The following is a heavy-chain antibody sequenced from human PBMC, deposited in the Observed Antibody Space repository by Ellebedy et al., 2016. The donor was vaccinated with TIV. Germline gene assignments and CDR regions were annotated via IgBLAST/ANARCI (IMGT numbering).Heavy chain of an antibody. Sequence: GGSLRLSCAASGFTFSSFAMYWVRQAPGKGLEWLSVISAGGDNTYHADSVNGRFTITRENSKNMVYLQMDRLKGEDTAVYYCTKGTSSGFNYDRVGSEYWGQGTLVTVSS. CDR2: ISAGGDNT. D-gene: IGHD3-22*01. CDR1: GFTFSSFA. CDR3: TKGTSSGFNYDRVGSEY. V-gene: IGHV3-23*01. J-gene: IGHJ4*02.